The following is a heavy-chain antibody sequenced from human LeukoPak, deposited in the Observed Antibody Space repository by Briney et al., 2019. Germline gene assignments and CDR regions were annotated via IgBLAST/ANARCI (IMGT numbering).Heavy chain of an antibody. Sequence: PSHTVSLTCTVSGGSISSTNYYWSWLRQPAGKGLEWIGRITSSGSTNSNPPLKTRVTISVDTSKNQFSLKLSSVTAADTAIYYCARLYGGNSGGDFDYWGQGALVTVSS. J-gene: IGHJ4*02. CDR3: ARLYGGNSGGDFDY. CDR2: ITSSGST. D-gene: IGHD4-23*01. V-gene: IGHV4-61*02. CDR1: GGSISSTNYY.